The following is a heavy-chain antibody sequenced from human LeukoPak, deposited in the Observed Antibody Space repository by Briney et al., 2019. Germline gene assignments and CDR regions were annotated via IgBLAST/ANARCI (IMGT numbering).Heavy chain of an antibody. V-gene: IGHV4-59*11. CDR1: GGSISSHY. J-gene: IGHJ4*02. Sequence: SETLSLTCTVSGGSISSHYWSWLRQPPGKGLEWVGYIYYSGSTNYNPSLKSRVTISVETSKNQFSLKLSSVTAADTAVYYCARGGIQLWLRPFDYWGQGTLVTVSS. CDR2: IYYSGST. D-gene: IGHD5-18*01. CDR3: ARGGIQLWLRPFDY.